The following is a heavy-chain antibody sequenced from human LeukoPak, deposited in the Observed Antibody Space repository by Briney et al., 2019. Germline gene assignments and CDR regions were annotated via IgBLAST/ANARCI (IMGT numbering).Heavy chain of an antibody. J-gene: IGHJ4*02. D-gene: IGHD4-17*01. CDR1: GYTFTDYY. CDR3: ARGSGYGDSPGLD. CDR2: INPNSGGT. Sequence: ASVKVSCKASGYTFTDYYMHWARQAPGQGLEWMGRINPNSGGTTYAQQFQGRVTMTRDTSISTAYMEVVRLTSDDTAVYYCARGSGYGDSPGLDWGQGTLVTVSS. V-gene: IGHV1-2*06.